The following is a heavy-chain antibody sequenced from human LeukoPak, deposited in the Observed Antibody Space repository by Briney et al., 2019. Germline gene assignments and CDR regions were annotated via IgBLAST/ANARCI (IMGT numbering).Heavy chain of an antibody. CDR2: INPKSGGT. CDR1: GYSFSDYY. Sequence: ASVKVSCKSSGYSFSDYYMHWVGQAPGQGVEWMGWINPKSGGTSSAQKFQGRVTMTRDTSITTVYMEVNWLTSDDTAIYYCARADRLDGGSYLIGPWGQGTLVTVSS. V-gene: IGHV1-2*02. D-gene: IGHD2-21*01. CDR3: ARADRLDGGSYLIGP. J-gene: IGHJ5*02.